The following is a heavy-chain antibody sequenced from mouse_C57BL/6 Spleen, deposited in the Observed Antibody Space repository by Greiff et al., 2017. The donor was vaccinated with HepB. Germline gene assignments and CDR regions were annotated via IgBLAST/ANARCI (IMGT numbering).Heavy chain of an antibody. V-gene: IGHV5-6*02. D-gene: IGHD3-2*02. Sequence: DVKLVESGGDLVKPGGSLKLSCAASGFTFSSYGMSWVRQTPDKRLEWVATISSGGSYTYYPDSVKGRFTISRDNAKNTLYLQMSSLKSEDTAMYYCAREAQATGDYWGQGTTLTVSS. CDR2: ISSGGSYT. J-gene: IGHJ2*01. CDR1: GFTFSSYG. CDR3: AREAQATGDY.